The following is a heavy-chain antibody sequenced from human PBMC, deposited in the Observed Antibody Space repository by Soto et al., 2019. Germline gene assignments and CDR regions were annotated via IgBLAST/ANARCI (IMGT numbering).Heavy chain of an antibody. D-gene: IGHD6-19*01. CDR3: ARHGAGTDAFDI. CDR2: IYYSGST. Sequence: SETLSLTCTFSGGSISSYYWSWIRQPPGKGLEWIGYIYYSGSTNYNPSLKSRVTISVDTSKDQFSLKLSSVTAADTAVYYCARHGAGTDAFDIWGQGTMVTVSS. V-gene: IGHV4-59*08. J-gene: IGHJ3*02. CDR1: GGSISSYY.